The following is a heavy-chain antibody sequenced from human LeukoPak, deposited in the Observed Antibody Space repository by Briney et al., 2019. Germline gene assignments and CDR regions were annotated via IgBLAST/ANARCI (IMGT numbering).Heavy chain of an antibody. CDR3: ARVTTVSPLDY. CDR1: GFTFSSYG. J-gene: IGHJ4*02. Sequence: GGSLRLSCAASGFTFSSYGMHWVRQAPGKGLEWVAVISYDGSNKYYADSVKGRFTISRDNSKNTLYLQMNSLRAEDTAVYYCARVTTVSPLDYWGQGTLVTVSS. D-gene: IGHD4-17*01. V-gene: IGHV3-30*03. CDR2: ISYDGSNK.